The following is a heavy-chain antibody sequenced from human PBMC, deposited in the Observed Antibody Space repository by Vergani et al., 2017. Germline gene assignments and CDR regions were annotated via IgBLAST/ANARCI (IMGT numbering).Heavy chain of an antibody. V-gene: IGHV4-34*02. J-gene: IGHJ6*03. Sequence: QVQLQQWGAGLLKPSETLSLTCAVYGGSFSAYYWSWIRQPPGKGLEWVGEINHSGSTNYNPSLKSRVTISVDTSKNQFSLKLSSVTAADTAVYYCARGCPFYGDYLYYYCYYMDVWVKGTTVTVAS. CDR3: ARGCPFYGDYLYYYCYYMDV. CDR1: GGSFSAYY. D-gene: IGHD4-17*01. CDR2: INHSGST.